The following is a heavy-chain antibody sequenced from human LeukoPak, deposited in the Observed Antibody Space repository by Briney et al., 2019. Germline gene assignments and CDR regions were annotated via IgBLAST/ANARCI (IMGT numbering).Heavy chain of an antibody. J-gene: IGHJ4*02. CDR2: INPSDGVI. CDR1: GYTFTRYY. Sequence: ASVKVSCKASGYTFTRYYMHWVRQAPGQGLEWMGIINPSDGVIDYAQKSQDSVSMTRDTSARTVYMGRSSLRFLETAVYYCARRGSLSYVLDYWGQGSLVTVSS. V-gene: IGHV1-46*01. D-gene: IGHD3-10*01. CDR3: ARRGSLSYVLDY.